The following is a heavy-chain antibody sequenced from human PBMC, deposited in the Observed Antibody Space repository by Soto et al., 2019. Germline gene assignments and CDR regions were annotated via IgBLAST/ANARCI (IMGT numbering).Heavy chain of an antibody. J-gene: IGHJ5*02. D-gene: IGHD2-2*01. CDR1: GGSTSSYY. CDR2: IYYSGST. Sequence: PSETLSLTCTVSGGSTSSYYWSWIRQPPGKGLEWIGYIYYSGSTNYNPSLKSRVTISVDTSKNQFSLKLSSVTAADTAVYCCARGVVPAARNWFDPWGQGTLVTVSS. CDR3: ARGVVPAARNWFDP. V-gene: IGHV4-59*01.